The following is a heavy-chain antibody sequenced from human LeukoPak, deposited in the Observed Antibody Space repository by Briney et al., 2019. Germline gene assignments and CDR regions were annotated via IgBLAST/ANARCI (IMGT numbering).Heavy chain of an antibody. J-gene: IGHJ4*02. V-gene: IGHV4-34*01. D-gene: IGHD3-22*01. CDR1: GGSFSGYY. CDR3: ARMIVAQGGNF. Sequence: PSETLSLTCAVYGGSFSGYYWSWIRQPPGKGLEWIGEINHSGSTNYNPSLKSRVTISVDTSKNQFSLKLSSVTAADTAVYYCARMIVAQGGNFWGQGTLVTVSS. CDR2: INHSGST.